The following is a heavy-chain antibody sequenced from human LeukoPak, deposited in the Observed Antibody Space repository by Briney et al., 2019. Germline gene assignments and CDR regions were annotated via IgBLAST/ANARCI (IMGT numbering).Heavy chain of an antibody. D-gene: IGHD3-22*01. J-gene: IGHJ5*02. V-gene: IGHV4-30-4*01. CDR1: GVSISSGDYY. CDR3: ARPYYYDSRIDP. CDR2: TYYSGST. Sequence: SETLSLTCTVSGVSISSGDYYWSWIRQPPGKGLEWIGYTYYSGSTYYNPSLKSRVTISVDTSKNQFSLKLSSVAAADTAVYYCARPYYYDSRIDPWGQGTRVTVCS.